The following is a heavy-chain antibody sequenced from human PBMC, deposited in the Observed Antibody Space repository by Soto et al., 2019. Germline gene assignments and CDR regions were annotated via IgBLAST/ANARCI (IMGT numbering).Heavy chain of an antibody. Sequence: QVQLVQSGAEVKKPGSSVKVSCKASGGTFSSYTISWVRQAPGQGLERMGRIIPILGIANYAQKFQGRVTITADKSTSTAHMELSSLRSEDTAVYYCASRGTVTTSDYWGQGTLVTVSS. V-gene: IGHV1-69*02. CDR2: IIPILGIA. CDR3: ASRGTVTTSDY. CDR1: GGTFSSYT. J-gene: IGHJ4*02. D-gene: IGHD4-17*01.